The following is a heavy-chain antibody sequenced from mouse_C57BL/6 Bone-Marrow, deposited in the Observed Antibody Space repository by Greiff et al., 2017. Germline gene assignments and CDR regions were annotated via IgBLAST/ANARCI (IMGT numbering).Heavy chain of an antibody. CDR2: INPNSGST. V-gene: IGHV1-64*01. D-gene: IGHD1-1*01. J-gene: IGHJ3*01. CDR1: GYTFTSYW. CDR3: ARISYYYGISYFAY. Sequence: VQLQQPGAELVKPGASVKLSCKASGYTFTSYWMPWVKQRPGQGLEWIGMINPNSGSTNYNAKFKSKATLTVDNSSSTAYMQLSILTSEDSAVYYCARISYYYGISYFAYWGQGTLVTVSA.